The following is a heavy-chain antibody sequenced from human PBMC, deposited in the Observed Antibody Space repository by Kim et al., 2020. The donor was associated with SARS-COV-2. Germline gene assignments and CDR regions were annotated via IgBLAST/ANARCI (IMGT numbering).Heavy chain of an antibody. Sequence: GGSLRLSCAASGFTFSSYGMHWVRQAPGKGLEWVAVISYDGSNKYYADSVKGRFTISRDNSKNTLYLQMNSLRAEDTAVYYCAKDLGATWAVGPYWGQGTLVTVSS. D-gene: IGHD3-16*01. CDR2: ISYDGSNK. CDR3: AKDLGATWAVGPY. V-gene: IGHV3-30*18. CDR1: GFTFSSYG. J-gene: IGHJ4*02.